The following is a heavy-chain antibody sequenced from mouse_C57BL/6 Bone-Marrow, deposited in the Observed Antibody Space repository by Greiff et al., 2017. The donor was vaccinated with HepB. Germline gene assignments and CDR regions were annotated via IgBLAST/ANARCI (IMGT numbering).Heavy chain of an antibody. CDR2: IRSKSNNYAT. CDR1: GFSFNTYA. Sequence: EVQLVESGGGLVQPKGSLKLSCAASGFSFNTYAMNWVRQAPGKGLEWVARIRSKSNNYATYYADSVKDRFTISRDDSESMLYLQMNNLKTEDTAMYYCVRGGSYWYFDVWGTGTTVTVSS. CDR3: VRGGSYWYFDV. J-gene: IGHJ1*03. V-gene: IGHV10-1*01.